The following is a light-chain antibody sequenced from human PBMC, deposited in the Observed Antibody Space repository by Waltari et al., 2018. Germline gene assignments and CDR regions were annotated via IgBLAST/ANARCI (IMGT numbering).Light chain of an antibody. J-gene: IGKJ2*01. CDR2: DAA. CDR3: QRHDNLSYT. Sequence: DIVMTKSPLSLSASVGDRVTITCQASRDISNNLNWYQQKPGRAPKLLIYDAAKLETGVPSRFSGSGSGTHFTFTISNLQPEDIATYYCQRHDNLSYTFGQGTKLVIK. V-gene: IGKV1-33*01. CDR1: RDISNN.